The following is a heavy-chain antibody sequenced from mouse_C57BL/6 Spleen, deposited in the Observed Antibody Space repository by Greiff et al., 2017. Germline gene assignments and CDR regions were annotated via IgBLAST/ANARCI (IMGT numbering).Heavy chain of an antibody. CDR2: INPNNGGT. Sequence: EVQLQQSGPELVKPGASVKIPCKASGYTFTDYNMDWVKQSHGKSLEWIGDINPNNGGTIYNQKFKGKATLTVDKSSSTAYMELRSLTSEDTAVYYCARWGYYGDWYFDVWGTGTTVTVSS. CDR3: ARWGYYGDWYFDV. J-gene: IGHJ1*03. CDR1: GYTFTDYN. D-gene: IGHD1-1*01. V-gene: IGHV1-18*01.